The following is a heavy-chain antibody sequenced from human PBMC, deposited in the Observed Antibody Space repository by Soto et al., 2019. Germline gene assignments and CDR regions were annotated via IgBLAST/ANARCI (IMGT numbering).Heavy chain of an antibody. Sequence: PGESLKISCQGSGYNFSMYWIAWVRQMPGKGLEWVAIIYPGDSDARYGPAFRGQVTVSVDKSISTAYIQWSSLKASDTGMYYCARRKLGELLFVFDNWGQGTLVTVSS. CDR1: GYNFSMYW. V-gene: IGHV5-51*01. CDR3: ARRKLGELLFVFDN. J-gene: IGHJ4*02. CDR2: IYPGDSDA. D-gene: IGHD3-16*02.